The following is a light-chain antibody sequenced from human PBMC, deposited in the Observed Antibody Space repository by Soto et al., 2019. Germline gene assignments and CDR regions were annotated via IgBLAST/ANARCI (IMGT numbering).Light chain of an antibody. V-gene: IGLV1-40*01. CDR2: GNT. CDR3: QSYDSSLSGTWV. J-gene: IGLJ3*02. CDR1: RSNIGAGYD. Sequence: QSVLTQPPSLSGAPGQRVTISCTGSRSNIGAGYDVHWYQQLPGSAPKLLVSGNTNRPSGVPDRFSGSTSGTSASLAITGLQAEDEADYYCQSYDSSLSGTWVFGGGTKLTVL.